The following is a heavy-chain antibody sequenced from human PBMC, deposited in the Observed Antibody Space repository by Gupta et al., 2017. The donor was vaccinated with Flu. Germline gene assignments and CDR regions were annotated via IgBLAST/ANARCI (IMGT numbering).Heavy chain of an antibody. Sequence: QVQLVESGGGVVQPGSSLRLSCAASGFTISRYGMSWLLQAPVLGLEWVAVISYDGSNKYYADSVKGLFTISRDNSKNTLYLQMNSLRAEDTAVYYCAKGEGYCSGGSCPYDAFDIWGQGTMVTVSS. CDR2: ISYDGSNK. CDR1: GFTISRYG. V-gene: IGHV3-30*18. D-gene: IGHD2-15*01. CDR3: AKGEGYCSGGSCPYDAFDI. J-gene: IGHJ3*02.